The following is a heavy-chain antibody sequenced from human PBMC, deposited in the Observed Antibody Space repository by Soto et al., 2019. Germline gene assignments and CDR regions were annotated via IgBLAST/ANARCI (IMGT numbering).Heavy chain of an antibody. Sequence: QVQLQQWGAGLLKPSETLSLTCAVYGGSFSGYYWSWIRQPPGKGLEWIGEINHSGSTNYNPSLKSRVTISVDTSKNQFSLKLSSVTAADTAVYYCARGPLRIVVVPAAEMNYYYYGIDVWGQGTTVTVSS. J-gene: IGHJ6*02. V-gene: IGHV4-34*01. CDR2: INHSGST. CDR3: ARGPLRIVVVPAAEMNYYYYGIDV. CDR1: GGSFSGYY. D-gene: IGHD2-2*01.